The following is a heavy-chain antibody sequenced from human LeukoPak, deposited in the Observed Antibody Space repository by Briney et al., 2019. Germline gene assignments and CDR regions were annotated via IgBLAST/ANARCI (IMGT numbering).Heavy chain of an antibody. J-gene: IGHJ4*02. CDR1: RFTISGNY. CDR3: ARGPVAATGPWDY. CDR2: IFSGGST. D-gene: IGHD6-19*01. V-gene: IGHV3-66*01. Sequence: PGGSLRLSCAASRFTISGNYMSWVRQAPGKGLEWVSLIFSGGSTFYADSVKGRFTISRDNSKNTLYLQMNSLRAEDTAVFYCARGPVAATGPWDYWGQGTLLTVSS.